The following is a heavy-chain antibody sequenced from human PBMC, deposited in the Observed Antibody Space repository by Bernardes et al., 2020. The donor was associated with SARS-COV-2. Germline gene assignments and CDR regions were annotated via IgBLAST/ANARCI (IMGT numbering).Heavy chain of an antibody. CDR1: GGSISNSFYY. Sequence: SETLSLTCSVSGGSISNSFYYWGWIRQSPGKGLEWIGSIHDSGSSFYNPSLKSRLTISVDPSKRQFSLKLRSLTAADTAVYYCARQRRSGSYYGGGYFDSWGQGTLV. V-gene: IGHV4-39*01. J-gene: IGHJ4*02. D-gene: IGHD1-26*01. CDR3: ARQRRSGSYYGGGYFDS. CDR2: IHDSGSS.